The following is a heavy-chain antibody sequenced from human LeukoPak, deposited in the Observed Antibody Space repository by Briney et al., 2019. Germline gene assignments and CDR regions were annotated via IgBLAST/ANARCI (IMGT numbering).Heavy chain of an antibody. J-gene: IGHJ4*02. Sequence: SQTLSLTCTVSGGSISSGGYYWSWIRQHPGKGLEWIGYIYYSGSTYYDPSLKSRVTISVDTSKNQFSLKLSSVTAADTAVYYCARYIRPKGNFFDYWGQGTLVTVSS. CDR1: GGSISSGGYY. V-gene: IGHV4-31*03. CDR2: IYYSGST. CDR3: ARYIRPKGNFFDY. D-gene: IGHD3-10*01.